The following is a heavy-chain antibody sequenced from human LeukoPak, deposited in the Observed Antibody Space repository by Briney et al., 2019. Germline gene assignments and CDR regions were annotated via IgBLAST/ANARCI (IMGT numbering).Heavy chain of an antibody. CDR3: ARDTREYPHAFDI. D-gene: IGHD1-1*01. V-gene: IGHV4-39*07. J-gene: IGHJ3*02. CDR1: GGSISSSSYY. CDR2: IYYSGST. Sequence: SETLSLTCTVSGGSISSSSYYWGWIRQPPGKGLEWIGSIYYSGSTYYNPSLKSRVTISVDTSKNQFSLKLSSVTAADTAVYYCARDTREYPHAFDIWGQGTMVTVSS.